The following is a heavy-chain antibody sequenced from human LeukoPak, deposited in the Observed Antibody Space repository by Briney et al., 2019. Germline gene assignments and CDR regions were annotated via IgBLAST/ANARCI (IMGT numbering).Heavy chain of an antibody. J-gene: IGHJ4*02. CDR3: ARRGSSSWYGFQY. CDR2: ISSSGSTI. D-gene: IGHD6-13*01. Sequence: PGGSLRLSCATSGFAFSSYEMNWVRQAPGKGLEWASYISSSGSTINYADSVKGRITISRDNAKNSLYLQMISLRAEDTAVYYCARRGSSSWYGFQYWGQGTLVTVSS. V-gene: IGHV3-48*03. CDR1: GFAFSSYE.